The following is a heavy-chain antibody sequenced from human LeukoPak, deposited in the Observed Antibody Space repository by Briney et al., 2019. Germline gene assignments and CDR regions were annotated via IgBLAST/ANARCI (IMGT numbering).Heavy chain of an antibody. CDR2: INHSGST. CDR3: ARAIVCSSTSCRNDY. D-gene: IGHD2-2*01. V-gene: IGHV4-34*01. J-gene: IGHJ4*02. CDR1: GGSFSGYY. Sequence: AETLSLTCAVSGGSFSGYYWSWIRQPPGKGLEWIGEINHSGSTNYNPSLKSRVTISVDTSKNQFSLKLSSVTAADTAVYYCARAIVCSSTSCRNDYWGQGTLVTVSS.